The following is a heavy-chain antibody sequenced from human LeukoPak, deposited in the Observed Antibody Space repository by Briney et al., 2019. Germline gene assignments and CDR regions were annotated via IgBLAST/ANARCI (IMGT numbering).Heavy chain of an antibody. D-gene: IGHD3-10*01. Sequence: GGSLRLSCAASGFTFSSYWMSWVRQAPGKGLEWVANIKQDGGEKYYVGSVKGRFTVSRDSAKNSLYLQMNSLRAEDTAVYYCAREWNYYGSGIMDVWGKGTTVTVSS. J-gene: IGHJ6*04. CDR1: GFTFSSYW. V-gene: IGHV3-7*01. CDR2: IKQDGGEK. CDR3: AREWNYYGSGIMDV.